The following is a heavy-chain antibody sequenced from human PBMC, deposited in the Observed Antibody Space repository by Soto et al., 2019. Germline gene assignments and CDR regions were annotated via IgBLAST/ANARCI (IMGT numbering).Heavy chain of an antibody. CDR3: AKSSGVIAAAPPGGY. V-gene: IGHV3-23*01. J-gene: IGHJ4*02. CDR1: GFTFSNYA. Sequence: GSLRLSCAASGFTFSNYAMTWVRQAPGKGLEWVSVISGSGGTTYYADSVQGRFTISRDNSKNTLYLQMNSLRAEDTAVYYCAKSSGVIAAAPPGGYWGQGTLVTVSS. D-gene: IGHD6-13*01. CDR2: ISGSGGTT.